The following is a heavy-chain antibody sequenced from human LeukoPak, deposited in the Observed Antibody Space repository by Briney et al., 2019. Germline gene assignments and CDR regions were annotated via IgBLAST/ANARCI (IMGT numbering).Heavy chain of an antibody. V-gene: IGHV3-21*01. CDR3: ARDHAAYGPSAYCGGDCYWPN. CDR1: KFNFSIYT. D-gene: IGHD2-21*02. J-gene: IGHJ4*02. CDR2: ISSTGSYI. Sequence: GGSLRLSCVASKFNFSIYTMNWVRQAPGKGLEWVSSISSTGSYIYYADSVKGRFTISRDNAKNSLYLQMNSLRAEDTAVYYCARDHAAYGPSAYCGGDCYWPNWGQGTLVTVSS.